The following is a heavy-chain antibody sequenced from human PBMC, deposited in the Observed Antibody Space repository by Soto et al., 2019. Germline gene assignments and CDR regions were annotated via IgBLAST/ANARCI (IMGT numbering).Heavy chain of an antibody. V-gene: IGHV3-11*01. CDR2: IGSSGLSV. D-gene: IGHD2-2*01. CDR3: AINLRQLLSPNYYYSDLDV. CDR1: GFTCSDYQ. J-gene: IGHJ6*03. Sequence: QVHLVESGGGLVKPGGSLRLSGAASGFTCSDYQMSWIRQAPGTGLEWVSYIGSSGLSVYYEDSVKGRFTISRDNANHSVYLEMNSLRAEDSAVYYCAINLRQLLSPNYYYSDLDVWGKGTTVSVSS.